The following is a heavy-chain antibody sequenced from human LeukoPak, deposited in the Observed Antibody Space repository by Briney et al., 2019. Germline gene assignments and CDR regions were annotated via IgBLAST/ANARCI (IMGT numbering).Heavy chain of an antibody. V-gene: IGHV5-10-1*01. Sequence: GEPLKIPCKGSGSRFTSNWISWVRQMPGKGLEWMGWIDPSDSYTNYRPAFQGHVTISADKSISTAYQQWSSLKASDAAMYYCARQLSLGSGKQRHGWFDPWGQGTLVTVSS. CDR3: ARQLSLGSGKQRHGWFDP. CDR1: GSRFTSNW. CDR2: IDPSDSYT. J-gene: IGHJ5*02. D-gene: IGHD3-10*01.